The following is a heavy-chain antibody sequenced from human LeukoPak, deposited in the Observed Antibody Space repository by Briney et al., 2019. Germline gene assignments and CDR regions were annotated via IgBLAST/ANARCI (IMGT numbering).Heavy chain of an antibody. CDR3: ARDGSGSYYDRGWFDP. CDR2: MNPNSGNT. V-gene: IGHV1-8*01. J-gene: IGHJ5*02. Sequence: ASVKVSCKASAYTFSSYNINWVRQATGQGLEWMGWMNPNSGNTGYAQKFQGRVTMTRNTSISTAYMELSSLTSEDTAVYYCARDGSGSYYDRGWFDPWGQGTLVTVSS. D-gene: IGHD3-10*01. CDR1: AYTFSSYN.